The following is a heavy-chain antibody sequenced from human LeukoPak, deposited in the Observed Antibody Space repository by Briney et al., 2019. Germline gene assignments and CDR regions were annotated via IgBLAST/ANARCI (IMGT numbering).Heavy chain of an antibody. D-gene: IGHD5-18*01. CDR3: AKVVVGYSYGVEADY. V-gene: IGHV3-23*01. Sequence: GGSLRLSCAASGFTFSSYAMSWVRQAPGKGLGWVSAISGSGGSTYYADSVKGRFTISRDNSKNTLYLQMNSLRAEDTAVYYCAKVVVGYSYGVEADYWGRGTLVTVSS. CDR1: GFTFSSYA. CDR2: ISGSGGST. J-gene: IGHJ4*02.